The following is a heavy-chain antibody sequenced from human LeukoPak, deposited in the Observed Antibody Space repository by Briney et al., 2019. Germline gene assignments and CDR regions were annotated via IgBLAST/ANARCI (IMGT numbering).Heavy chain of an antibody. CDR2: ISYDGSNK. CDR1: GFTFSSYA. CDR3: AKGTGDTAYYFDF. V-gene: IGHV3-30-3*01. Sequence: PGGSLRLSCAASGFTFSSYAMHWVRQAPGKGLEWVAVISYDGSNKYYPDSVTGRFTISRDNSENTLYLQMSGLRAEDTAIYYCAKGTGDTAYYFDFWGQGVLVTVSS. J-gene: IGHJ4*02. D-gene: IGHD7-27*01.